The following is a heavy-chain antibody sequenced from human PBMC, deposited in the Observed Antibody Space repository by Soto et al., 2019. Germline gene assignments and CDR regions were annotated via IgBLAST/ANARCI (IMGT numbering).Heavy chain of an antibody. Sequence: PGGSLRLSSTTSGFTFSDYYMTWVRQAPGKGLEWISYMSGSGDAIYYADSVKGRFTISRDNAKNSLHLEMNSLRVEDTAMYYCVRGNFYYGMDVWGQGTTVTVSS. J-gene: IGHJ6*02. CDR1: GFTFSDYY. CDR2: MSGSGDAI. CDR3: VRGNFYYGMDV. V-gene: IGHV3-11*01.